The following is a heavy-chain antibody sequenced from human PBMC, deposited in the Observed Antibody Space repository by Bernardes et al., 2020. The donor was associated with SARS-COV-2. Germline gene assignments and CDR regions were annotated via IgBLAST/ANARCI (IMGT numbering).Heavy chain of an antibody. J-gene: IGHJ4*02. CDR3: ARDFGGPVDH. V-gene: IGHV3-74*01. Sequence: VGSLRLSCAASGFSVSSYWMHWVRQAPGKGLVWVSRMNIDGSRTDYADSVRGRFTIIRDNAQNTLYLQMNSLRIEDTAVYYCARDFGGPVDHWGQGTLVTVSS. D-gene: IGHD3-16*01. CDR2: MNIDGSRT. CDR1: GFSVSSYW.